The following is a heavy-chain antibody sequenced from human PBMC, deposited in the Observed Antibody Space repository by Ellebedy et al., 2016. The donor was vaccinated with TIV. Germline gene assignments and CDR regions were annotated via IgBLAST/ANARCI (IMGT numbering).Heavy chain of an antibody. CDR1: RVTFRSYW. J-gene: IGHJ4*02. V-gene: IGHV3-74*01. CDR3: AGDLDG. Sequence: PGGSLRLSCAASRVTFRSYWMHWVRQAPGEGLVWVARINKDGSSTNYADSVKGRFTISRDNAESILYLQMNSLRVEDTAVYYCAGDLDGWGQGILVTVSS. D-gene: IGHD3-3*01. CDR2: INKDGSST.